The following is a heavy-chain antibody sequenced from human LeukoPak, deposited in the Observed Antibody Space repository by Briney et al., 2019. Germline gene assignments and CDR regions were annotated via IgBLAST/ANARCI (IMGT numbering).Heavy chain of an antibody. V-gene: IGHV1-18*01. CDR3: AKTIPARTFFDY. J-gene: IGHJ4*02. D-gene: IGHD3-9*01. CDR2: VSAYNGNT. Sequence: ASVKVSCKASGYTFNTYAVSWVRQAPGQGLEWMGWVSAYNGNTKYAEALEGRVTMTTDRSTSTAYLELRNLSSGDTAVYYCAKTIPARTFFDYWGQGTLVTVSS. CDR1: GYTFNTYA.